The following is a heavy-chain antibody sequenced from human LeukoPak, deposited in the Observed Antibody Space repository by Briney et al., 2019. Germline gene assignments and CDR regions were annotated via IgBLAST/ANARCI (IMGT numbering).Heavy chain of an antibody. D-gene: IGHD3-16*01. J-gene: IGHJ5*02. CDR3: ARGGDKRLARNWFDP. CDR1: GFTFSSYA. V-gene: IGHV3-23*01. CDR2: ISGSGGST. Sequence: GGSLRLSCAASGFTFSSYAMSWVRQAPGKGLEWVSAISGSGGSTYYADSVKGRFTVSRDDATNSVYLEMNSLRAEDTAVYYCARGGDKRLARNWFDPWGQGTVVTVSS.